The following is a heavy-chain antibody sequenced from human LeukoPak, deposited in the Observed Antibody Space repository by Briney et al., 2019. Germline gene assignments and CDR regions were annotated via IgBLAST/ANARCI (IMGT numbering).Heavy chain of an antibody. V-gene: IGHV3-23*01. D-gene: IGHD4-23*01. CDR1: GFSFGNYA. Sequence: GGSLRLSCAASGFSFGNYAMSWVRQAPGKGLEWVSVISDSGVVTFYADSVQGRFTISRDSSKSTFYLQMNSLRAEDTAVYYCAKATTVVTLDDAFDLWGQGTLVTVSS. CDR3: AKATTVVTLDDAFDL. J-gene: IGHJ3*01. CDR2: ISDSGVVT.